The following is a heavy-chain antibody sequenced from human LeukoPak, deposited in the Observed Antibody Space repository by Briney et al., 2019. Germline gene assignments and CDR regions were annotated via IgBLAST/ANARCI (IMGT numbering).Heavy chain of an antibody. CDR3: ARERSGSYSGFDY. Sequence: SQTLSLTCTVSGGSISSGDYYWSWIRQPPGKGLEWIGYIYYSGSTYYNPSLKSRITISVDTSKNQFSLKLSSVTAADTAVYYCARERSGSYSGFDYWGQETLVTVSS. CDR2: IYYSGST. V-gene: IGHV4-30-4*01. CDR1: GGSISSGDYY. D-gene: IGHD1-26*01. J-gene: IGHJ4*02.